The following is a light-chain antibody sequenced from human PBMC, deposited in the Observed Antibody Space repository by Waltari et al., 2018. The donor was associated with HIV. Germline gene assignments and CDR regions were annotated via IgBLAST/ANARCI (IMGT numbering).Light chain of an antibody. V-gene: IGLV1-47*01. CDR3: ATWDDSLSVVV. CDR2: RNN. Sequence: QSVLTQPPSASGTPGQRVTISCSGSSSNIGSNYVYWYQQLPGTAPKLLIYRNNPRPSGFPDRFSGSKSGTSASLAISGLRSEDEADYYWATWDDSLSVVVFGGGTKLTVL. CDR1: SSNIGSNY. J-gene: IGLJ2*01.